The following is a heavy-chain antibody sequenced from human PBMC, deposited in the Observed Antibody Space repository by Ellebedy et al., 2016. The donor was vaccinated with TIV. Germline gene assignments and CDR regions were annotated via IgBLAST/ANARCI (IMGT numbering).Heavy chain of an antibody. Sequence: GESLKISCAVSGFPFSSYNMNWIRQAPGKGLEWVSAVNSVSTSMFYADSVKGRFTISRDNAKNSLYLQMNSLRAEDTAVYYCVRGQSSGVGAPYWGQGTRVTVSS. J-gene: IGHJ4*02. D-gene: IGHD1-26*01. CDR2: VNSVSTSM. CDR3: VRGQSSGVGAPY. V-gene: IGHV3-21*01. CDR1: GFPFSSYN.